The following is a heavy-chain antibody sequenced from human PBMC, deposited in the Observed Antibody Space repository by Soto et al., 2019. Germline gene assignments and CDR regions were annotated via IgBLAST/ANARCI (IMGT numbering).Heavy chain of an antibody. CDR2: IRSKANSYAT. J-gene: IGHJ4*02. V-gene: IGHV3-73*01. CDR3: TRNTVTPDHFDY. Sequence: AGSLRLSGPGSRFSFRGPAMHWVHQASGKGLEWVGRIRSKANSYATTYAASVTGRFTISRDDSKNTAYLQMNSRKTEDTAVYYCTRNTVTPDHFDYWGQGALVTVSS. D-gene: IGHD4-17*01. CDR1: RFSFRGPA.